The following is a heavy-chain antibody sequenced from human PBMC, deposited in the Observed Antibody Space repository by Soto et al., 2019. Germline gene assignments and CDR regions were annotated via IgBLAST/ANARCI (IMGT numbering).Heavy chain of an antibody. Sequence: PSETLSLTCTVSGGSISNGDYYWSWIRQPPGKGLEWIGSIFYSGSTYYNPSLKSRVTISVDTSKNQFSLKLSSVTAADTAVYYCARHPKVYSYGSVVPAPFDYWGPGTLVTVSS. D-gene: IGHD5-18*01. V-gene: IGHV4-39*01. CDR2: IFYSGST. J-gene: IGHJ4*01. CDR3: ARHPKVYSYGSVVPAPFDY. CDR1: GGSISNGDYY.